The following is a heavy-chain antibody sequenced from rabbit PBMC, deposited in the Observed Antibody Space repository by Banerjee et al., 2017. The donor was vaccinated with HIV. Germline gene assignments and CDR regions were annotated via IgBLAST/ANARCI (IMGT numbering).Heavy chain of an antibody. J-gene: IGHJ4*01. D-gene: IGHD1-1*01. CDR2: IYTGSSGRT. V-gene: IGHV1S40*01. CDR1: GFTISSSYD. Sequence: QSLEESGGGLVQPEGSLALTCTASGFTISSSYDMCWVRQAPGKGLEWIACIYTGSSGRTYYANWAKGRFTISKTSSTTVTLQMTSLTAADTATYFCAGGGDSSGYACNLWGQGTLVTVS. CDR3: AGGGDSSGYACNL.